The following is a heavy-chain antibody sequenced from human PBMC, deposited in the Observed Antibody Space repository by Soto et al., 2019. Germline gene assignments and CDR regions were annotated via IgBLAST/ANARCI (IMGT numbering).Heavy chain of an antibody. CDR3: ASELY. CDR2: ISYDGSNK. J-gene: IGHJ4*02. Sequence: ESGGGVAQPGRSMRLSFAASGFTFSSYAMHWDRLAPGKGLEGVAVISYDGSNKYYADSVKGRFTISRDNSKNTLYLQMNSLRAEDTAVYYCASELYWGQGTLVTVSS. V-gene: IGHV3-30-3*01. CDR1: GFTFSSYA.